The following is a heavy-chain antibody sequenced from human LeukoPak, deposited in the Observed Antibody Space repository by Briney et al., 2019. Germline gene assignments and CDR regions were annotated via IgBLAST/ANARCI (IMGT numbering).Heavy chain of an antibody. Sequence: PGGSLRLSCAASGFTFSSYWMSWVRQAPGKGLEWVSSISSSSSYIYYADSVKGRFTISRDNAKNSLYLQMNSLRAEDTAVYYCARDPSSIAARPNYWGQGTLVTVSS. CDR2: ISSSSSYI. V-gene: IGHV3-21*01. J-gene: IGHJ4*02. CDR3: ARDPSSIAARPNY. D-gene: IGHD6-6*01. CDR1: GFTFSSYW.